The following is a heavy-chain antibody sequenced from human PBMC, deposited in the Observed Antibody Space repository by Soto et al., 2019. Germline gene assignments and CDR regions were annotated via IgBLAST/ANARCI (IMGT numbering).Heavy chain of an antibody. CDR1: GFTFSSYG. CDR2: IWYDGSNK. CDR3: ARGSTPAVAATPSLFFDY. J-gene: IGHJ4*02. Sequence: GGSLRLSCAASGFTFSSYGVHWVRQAPGKGLEWVAVIWYDGSNKYYADSVKGRFTISRDNSKNTLYLQMNSLRAEDTAVYYCARGSTPAVAATPSLFFDYWGQGTLVTVSS. D-gene: IGHD2-15*01. V-gene: IGHV3-33*01.